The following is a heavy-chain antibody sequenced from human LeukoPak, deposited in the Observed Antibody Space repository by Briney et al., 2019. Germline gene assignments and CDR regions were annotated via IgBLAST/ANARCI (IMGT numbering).Heavy chain of an antibody. CDR2: IYYSGNT. CDR3: ARSRRGLITPFDY. CDR1: GGSISSYY. V-gene: IGHV4-59*04. J-gene: IGHJ4*02. D-gene: IGHD3-10*01. Sequence: SETLSLTCTVSGGSISSYYWSWIRQPPGKGLEWLGSIYYSGNTYYNASLKSQVSISIDTSKNQFSLKLSSVTAADTALYYCARSRRGLITPFDYWGQGTLVTVSS.